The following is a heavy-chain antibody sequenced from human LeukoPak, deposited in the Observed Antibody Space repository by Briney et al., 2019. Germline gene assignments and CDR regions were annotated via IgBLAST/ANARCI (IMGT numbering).Heavy chain of an antibody. CDR2: IKQDGSEK. CDR3: ARVGWLEYAFDI. D-gene: IGHD5-12*01. J-gene: IGHJ3*02. CDR1: GFTFSSYW. V-gene: IGHV3-7*01. Sequence: GGSLGLSCAASGFTFSSYWMTWVRQAPGKGLEWVANIKQDGSEKYYVDSVKGRFTVSRDNAKNSLYLQMNSLRAEDTAVYYCARVGWLEYAFDIWGQGTMVTVSS.